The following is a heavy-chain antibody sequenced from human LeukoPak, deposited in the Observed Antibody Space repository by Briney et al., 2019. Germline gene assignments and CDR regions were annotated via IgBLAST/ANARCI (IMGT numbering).Heavy chain of an antibody. V-gene: IGHV1-46*01. CDR3: ARGAPTTRIGAGRFDY. D-gene: IGHD5-12*01. CDR1: GYSLTNCY. CDR2: INPSGGST. Sequence: ASVKVSCKAFGYSLTNCYVHWVRQAPGQGLEWMGEINPSGGSTSYAQKFQGRITVTRDTYTNTVYMDLSSLRSEDTATYYCARGAPTTRIGAGRFDYWGQGSLLTVAS. J-gene: IGHJ4*02.